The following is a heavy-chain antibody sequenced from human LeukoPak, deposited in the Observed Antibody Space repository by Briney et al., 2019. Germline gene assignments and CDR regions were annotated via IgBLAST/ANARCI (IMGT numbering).Heavy chain of an antibody. Sequence: SETLSLTCTVSGGSISSGDYYWRWIRQPPGKGLEWIGYIYYSGSTYYNPSLKSRVTISVDTSKNQFSLKLSSVTAADTAVSYCARNPGLWWGDFDYWGQGPGVTVSS. V-gene: IGHV4-30-4*01. J-gene: IGHJ4*02. D-gene: IGHD2-21*01. CDR1: GGSISSGDYY. CDR3: ARNPGLWWGDFDY. CDR2: IYYSGST.